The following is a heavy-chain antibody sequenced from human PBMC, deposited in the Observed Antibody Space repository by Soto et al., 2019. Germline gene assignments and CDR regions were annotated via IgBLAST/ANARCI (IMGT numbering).Heavy chain of an antibody. CDR2: IYYSGST. Sequence: SETLSLTCTVSGGSISSSSCYWGWIRQPPGKGLEWIGSIYYSGSTYYNPSLKSRVTISVDTSKNQFSLKLSSVTAADTAVYYCASLNLNYYGSGSYYWVGATKVSYYGMDVWGQGTTVTVSS. CDR1: GGSISSSSCY. CDR3: ASLNLNYYGSGSYYWVGATKVSYYGMDV. J-gene: IGHJ6*02. D-gene: IGHD3-10*01. V-gene: IGHV4-39*01.